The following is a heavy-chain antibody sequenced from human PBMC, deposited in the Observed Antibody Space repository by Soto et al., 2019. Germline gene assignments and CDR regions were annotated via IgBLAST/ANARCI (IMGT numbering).Heavy chain of an antibody. Sequence: GGSLRLSCAASGFTFSSYSMNWVRQTPGKGLEWVSSISGSGGHIYYTGSVKGRFTISRDNSKNILYLQMNNLRSEDTAVYYCARSIVVVTALDYWGQGTLVTVSS. CDR3: ARSIVVVTALDY. CDR2: ISGSGGHI. D-gene: IGHD2-21*02. J-gene: IGHJ4*02. CDR1: GFTFSSYS. V-gene: IGHV3-21*01.